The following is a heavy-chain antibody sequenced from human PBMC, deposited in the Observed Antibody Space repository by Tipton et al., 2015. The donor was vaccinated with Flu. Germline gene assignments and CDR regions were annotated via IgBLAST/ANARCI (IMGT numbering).Heavy chain of an antibody. D-gene: IGHD5/OR15-5a*01. J-gene: IGHJ4*02. Sequence: LRLSCTVSGYSISSRYYWGWIRQPPGKGLEWIGCVYHGGTTYYNQSLKSRVTVSVDTGDPSRTQRYLKVYSVTAADTAVYYCATQNSVTYSFDYWGPGTLVTVSS. V-gene: IGHV4-38-2*02. CDR3: ATQNSVTYSFDY. CDR1: GYSISSRYY. CDR2: VYHGGTT.